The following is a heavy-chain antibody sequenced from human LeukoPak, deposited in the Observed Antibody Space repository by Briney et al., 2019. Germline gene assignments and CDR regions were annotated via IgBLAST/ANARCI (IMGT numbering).Heavy chain of an antibody. CDR1: GFTFSSYT. V-gene: IGHV3-21*04. J-gene: IGHJ4*02. D-gene: IGHD4-17*01. Sequence: GGSLRLSCAASGFTFSSYTINWVRQAPGKGLEWVSSITSDSRYTFYGDSVKGRFTISRDNSKNTLYLQMNSLRAEDTAVYYCAKDWGIYYGDYDGYWGQGTLVTVSS. CDR3: AKDWGIYYGDYDGY. CDR2: ITSDSRYT.